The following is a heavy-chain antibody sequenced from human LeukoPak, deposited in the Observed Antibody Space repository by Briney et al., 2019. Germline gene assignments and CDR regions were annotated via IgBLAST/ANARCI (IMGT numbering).Heavy chain of an antibody. CDR3: ATVMYYDILTGYFNY. J-gene: IGHJ4*02. Sequence: ASVKVSCKVSGYTLTELSMHWVRQAPGKGLEWMGGFDPEDGETIYAQKFQGRVTMTEDTSTDTAYMEPSSLRSEDTAVYYCATVMYYDILTGYFNYWGQGTLVTVSS. CDR2: FDPEDGET. D-gene: IGHD3-9*01. CDR1: GYTLTELS. V-gene: IGHV1-24*01.